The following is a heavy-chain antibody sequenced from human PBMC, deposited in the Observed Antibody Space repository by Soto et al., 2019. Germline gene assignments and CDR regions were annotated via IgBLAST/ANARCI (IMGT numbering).Heavy chain of an antibody. CDR3: ATGGNWFVP. CDR2: LDQGGGEK. V-gene: IGHV3-7*02. J-gene: IGHJ5*02. Sequence: EVQLVESGGGLVQPGGSLRLSCAASGFSFSDNWMAWVRQAPGKGLEWVANLDQGGGEKHYGDSVKGRITISRDNTNNSLYLQMKSLRAEDTAVNYCATGGNWFVPWGQGTLVTVSS. D-gene: IGHD3-16*01. CDR1: GFSFSDNW.